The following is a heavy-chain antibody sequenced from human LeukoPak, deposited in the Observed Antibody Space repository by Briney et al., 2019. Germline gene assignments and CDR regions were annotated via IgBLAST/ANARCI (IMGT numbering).Heavy chain of an antibody. CDR2: IYTSGTA. V-gene: IGHV4-4*07. CDR3: ARSGYYDSSGYFDY. Sequence: SETLSLTCTVSGGSISSYYWSWIRQPAGKGLEWIGRIYTSGTAHYNPSLKSRVTMSVDTSKNQFFLKLSSVTAADTAVYYCARSGYYDSSGYFDYWGQGTLVTVSS. CDR1: GGSISSYY. J-gene: IGHJ4*02. D-gene: IGHD3-22*01.